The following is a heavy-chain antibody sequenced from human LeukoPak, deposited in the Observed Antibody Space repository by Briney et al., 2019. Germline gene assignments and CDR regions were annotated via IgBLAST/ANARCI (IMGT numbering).Heavy chain of an antibody. Sequence: KPSEILSLTCTVSGYSISSGYYWGWIRQPPGKGLEWIGSIYHSGRTFYNPSLKSRVTISVDTSKNQFSLKLSSVTAADTAVYYCARRLLWFGELFGSHFDYWGQGALVTVSS. CDR1: GYSISSGYY. CDR2: IYHSGRT. J-gene: IGHJ4*02. D-gene: IGHD3-10*01. CDR3: ARRLLWFGELFGSHFDY. V-gene: IGHV4-38-2*02.